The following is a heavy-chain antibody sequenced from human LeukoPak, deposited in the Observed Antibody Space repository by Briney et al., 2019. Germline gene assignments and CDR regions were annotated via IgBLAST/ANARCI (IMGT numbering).Heavy chain of an antibody. CDR3: ARTSGGWYGDAFDI. V-gene: IGHV4-39*01. CDR1: GGSISSSNYY. D-gene: IGHD6-19*01. J-gene: IGHJ3*02. Sequence: SETLSLTCTVSGGSISSSNYYWGWIRQPPGKGLEWIGSMYYSGSTYYNSSLNSRVTISVDRSKNQFSLKLSSVTAADTAVFYCARTSGGWYGDAFDIWGQRTMVTVSS. CDR2: MYYSGST.